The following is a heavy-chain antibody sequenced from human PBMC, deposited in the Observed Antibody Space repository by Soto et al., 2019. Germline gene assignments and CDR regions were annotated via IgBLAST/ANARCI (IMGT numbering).Heavy chain of an antibody. CDR1: GFRFSDSA. Sequence: EVQLLESGGDLVQPGGSLRLSCTTSGFRFSDSAMDWVRQAPGKGLEWVSSIGFTTTYYADSVKGRFIITRDNAKNMLFLQMNSLRPEDTAVYHCGKDEAFSETYYIDTWGQGTLVSVSA. V-gene: IGHV3-23*01. D-gene: IGHD1-26*01. CDR3: GKDEAFSETYYIDT. CDR2: IGFTTT. J-gene: IGHJ5*02.